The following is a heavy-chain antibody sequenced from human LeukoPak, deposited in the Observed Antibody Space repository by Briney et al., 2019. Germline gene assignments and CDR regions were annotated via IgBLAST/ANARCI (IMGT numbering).Heavy chain of an antibody. CDR3: AHMVGYCSSTSCSNFDY. CDR1: GGSFSGYY. V-gene: IGHV4-34*01. CDR2: INHSGST. Sequence: SETLSLTCAVYGGSFSGYYWSWIRQPPGKGLEWIGEINHSGSTNYNPSLKGRVTISVDTSKNQFSLKLSSVTAADTAVYYCAHMVGYCSSTSCSNFDYWGQGTLVTVSS. D-gene: IGHD2-2*01. J-gene: IGHJ4*02.